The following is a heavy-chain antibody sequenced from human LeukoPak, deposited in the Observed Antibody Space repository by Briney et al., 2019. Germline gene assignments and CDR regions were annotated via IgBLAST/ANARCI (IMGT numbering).Heavy chain of an antibody. CDR2: INSDGSST. J-gene: IGHJ5*02. CDR1: GFTFSSYW. D-gene: IGHD4-17*01. CDR3: ARDPLAYYGDYNWFDP. V-gene: IGHV3-74*01. Sequence: GGSLRLSCAASGFTFSSYWMHWVRQAPGKGLVWVSRINSDGSSTSYADSVKGRFTISRDNAKNTLYLRMNSLRAEDTAVYYCARDPLAYYGDYNWFDPWGQGTLVTVSS.